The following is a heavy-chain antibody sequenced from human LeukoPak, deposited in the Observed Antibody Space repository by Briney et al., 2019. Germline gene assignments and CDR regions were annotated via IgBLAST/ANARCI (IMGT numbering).Heavy chain of an antibody. V-gene: IGHV1-46*01. CDR1: GYTFTGYY. J-gene: IGHJ4*02. Sequence: ASVKVSCKASGYTFTGYYMHWVRQAPGQGLEWMGIINPSGGSTSYAQKFQGRVTMTRDTSTSTVYMELSSLRSEDTAVYYCARGGFVSGYYDFFDYWGQGTPVTVSS. CDR2: INPSGGST. D-gene: IGHD3-22*01. CDR3: ARGGFVSGYYDFFDY.